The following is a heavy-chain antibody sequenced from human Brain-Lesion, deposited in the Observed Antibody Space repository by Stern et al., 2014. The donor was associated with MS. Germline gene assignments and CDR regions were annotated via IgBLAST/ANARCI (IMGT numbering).Heavy chain of an antibody. CDR3: ARLPGGRWRQLFYFDY. CDR2: IYFSGNT. Sequence: QVQLQESGPGLVKPSETLSLTCKVSGGSIISRDYFWGWIRQPPGKGLEWIGNIYFSGNTHYNPSLKSRVTISVDPSKNQVSLKLSSVTAADTAMYYCARLPGGRWRQLFYFDYWGQGTLVTVSS. CDR1: GGSIISRDYF. J-gene: IGHJ4*02. V-gene: IGHV4-39*01. D-gene: IGHD5-24*01.